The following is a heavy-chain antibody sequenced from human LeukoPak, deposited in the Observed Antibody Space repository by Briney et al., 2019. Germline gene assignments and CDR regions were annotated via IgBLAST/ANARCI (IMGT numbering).Heavy chain of an antibody. CDR1: GGSISTSAYY. J-gene: IGHJ4*02. V-gene: IGHV4-39*01. D-gene: IGHD5-18*01. CDR3: ARLEDRAMVAVDF. CDR2: IYYSGST. Sequence: SETLSLTCTVSGGSISTSAYYWVRIRQPPGKGLEWIGNIYYSGSTYYNPSLKSRVTISVDTSKNQFSLKVSSVTAADTAVYYCARLEDRAMVAVDFWGQGTVLSVSS.